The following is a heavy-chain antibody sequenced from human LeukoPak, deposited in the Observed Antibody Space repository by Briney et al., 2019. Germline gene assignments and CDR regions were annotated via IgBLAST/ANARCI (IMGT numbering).Heavy chain of an antibody. CDR2: ISYDGSNK. V-gene: IGHV3-30*18. D-gene: IGHD4-23*01. J-gene: IGHJ4*02. CDR1: RFTFSDYG. CDR3: AKELDYGGNSPFHY. Sequence: GRSLRLSCTASRFTFSDYGMHWVRQAPGKGLEWVAFISYDGSNKYYADSVKGRFTISRDNSKNTLYLQMNSLRAEDTAVYYCAKELDYGGNSPFHYWGQGTLITVSS.